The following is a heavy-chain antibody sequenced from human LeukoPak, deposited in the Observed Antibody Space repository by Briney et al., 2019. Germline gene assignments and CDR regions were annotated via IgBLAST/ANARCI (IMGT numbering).Heavy chain of an antibody. CDR1: GYTFTSYG. CDR2: ISAYNGNT. Sequence: ASVKVSCKASGYTFTSYGISWVRQAPGQGLEWMGWISAYNGNTNYAQKLHGRVTMTTDTSTSTAYMELRSLRSDDTAGYYCARNPLDTMVRGALGAFDIWGQGTMVTVSS. V-gene: IGHV1-18*01. CDR3: ARNPLDTMVRGALGAFDI. J-gene: IGHJ3*02. D-gene: IGHD3-10*01.